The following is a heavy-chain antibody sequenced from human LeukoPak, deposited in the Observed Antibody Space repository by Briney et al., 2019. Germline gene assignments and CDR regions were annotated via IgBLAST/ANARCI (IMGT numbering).Heavy chain of an antibody. J-gene: IGHJ4*02. CDR1: GGSISGYY. V-gene: IGHV4-4*09. Sequence: SETLSLTCTVSGGSISGYYLNWIRQPPGKGLEWIGYISTSGNTNYNPSLKSRVTISVDPSRNQFSLRLSSVTSADTALYYCARRGGRAALIPYSLDYWGQGPLAT. D-gene: IGHD3-16*01. CDR3: ARRGGRAALIPYSLDY. CDR2: ISTSGNT.